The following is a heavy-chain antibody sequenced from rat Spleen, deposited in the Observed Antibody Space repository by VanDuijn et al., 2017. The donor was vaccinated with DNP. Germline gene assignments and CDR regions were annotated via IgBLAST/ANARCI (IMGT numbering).Heavy chain of an antibody. CDR3: SRDDYATYYFDY. CDR2: IRTNGIT. D-gene: IGHD1-7*01. CDR1: GFSLTDYS. J-gene: IGHJ2*01. V-gene: IGHV2-19*01. Sequence: QVQLKESGPGLVQPSQTLSLTCTVSGFSLTDYSVHWVRQPPGKGLEWMGRIRTNGITDYNSTLKSRLSISRDTSKSQVFLTMNSLQTEDTAIYFCSRDDYATYYFDYWGQGVMVTVSS.